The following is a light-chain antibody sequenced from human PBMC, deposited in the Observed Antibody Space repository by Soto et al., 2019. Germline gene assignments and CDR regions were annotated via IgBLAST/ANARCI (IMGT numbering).Light chain of an antibody. CDR1: QGISSY. J-gene: IGKJ1*01. CDR2: AAS. Sequence: DIQMTQSPSSLSASVGDRVTITCRASQGISSYLNWYQQKPGKAPKLLIYAASSLQSGVPSRFSGSGSGTDFTLTISSLQPEDFATYYCQQCYSTRTFGQGTKVEIK. CDR3: QQCYSTRT. V-gene: IGKV1-39*01.